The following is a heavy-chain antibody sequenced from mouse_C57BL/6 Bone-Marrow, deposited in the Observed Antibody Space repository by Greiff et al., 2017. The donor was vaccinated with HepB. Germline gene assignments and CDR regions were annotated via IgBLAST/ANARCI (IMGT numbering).Heavy chain of an antibody. V-gene: IGHV1-53*01. CDR2: INPSNGGT. D-gene: IGHD1-1*01. J-gene: IGHJ4*01. CDR3: ARATTVVARNAMDY. Sequence: VQLQQPGTELVKPGASVKLSCKASGYTFTSYWMHWVKQRPGQGLEWIGNINPSNGGTNYNEKFKSKATLTADKSSSTAYMQLSSLTSEDSAVYICARATTVVARNAMDYWGQGTSVTVAS. CDR1: GYTFTSYW.